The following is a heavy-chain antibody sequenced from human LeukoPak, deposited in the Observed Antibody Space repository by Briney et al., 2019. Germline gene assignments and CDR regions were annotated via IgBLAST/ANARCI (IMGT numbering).Heavy chain of an antibody. CDR3: TSSLDCSGGSCT. J-gene: IGHJ4*02. CDR1: GFTLSGSA. Sequence: GGSLRLSCAASGFTLSGSAIHWVRQASGKGLEWVGRIRSKANSYATAYAASVKGRFTISRDDSKNTAYLQMNSLKTEDTAVYYCTSSLDCSGGSCTWGQGTLVTVSS. V-gene: IGHV3-73*01. CDR2: IRSKANSYAT. D-gene: IGHD2-15*01.